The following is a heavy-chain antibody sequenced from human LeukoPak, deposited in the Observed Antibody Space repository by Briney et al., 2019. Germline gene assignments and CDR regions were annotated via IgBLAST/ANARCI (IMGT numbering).Heavy chain of an antibody. CDR2: INHSGST. Sequence: SETLSLTCAVYGGSFSGYYWSWIRQPPGKGLEWIGEINHSGSTNYNPSLKSRVTISVDTSKNQFSLKLSSVTAADTAVYYCARGLVRVWGSYHLDYWGQGTLVTVSS. V-gene: IGHV4-34*01. CDR3: ARGLVRVWGSYHLDY. CDR1: GGSFSGYY. J-gene: IGHJ4*02. D-gene: IGHD3-16*02.